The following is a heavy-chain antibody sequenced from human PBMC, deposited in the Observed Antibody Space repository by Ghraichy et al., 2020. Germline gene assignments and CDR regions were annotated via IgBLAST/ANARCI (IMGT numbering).Heavy chain of an antibody. J-gene: IGHJ4*02. CDR2: ISYDGSNK. CDR3: ARDLLSSPREYFDY. CDR1: GFTFSSYA. Sequence: GGSLRLSCAASGFTFSSYAMHWVRQAPGKGLEWVAVISYDGSNKYYADSVKGRFTISRDNSKNTLYLQMNSLRAEDTAVYYCARDLLSSPREYFDYWGQGTLVTVSS. V-gene: IGHV3-30-3*01. D-gene: IGHD6-19*01.